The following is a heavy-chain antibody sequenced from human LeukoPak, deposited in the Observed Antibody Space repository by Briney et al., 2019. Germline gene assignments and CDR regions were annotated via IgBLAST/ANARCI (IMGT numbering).Heavy chain of an antibody. CDR2: INPNSGGT. CDR3: ASRGYCSGGSCYIADY. V-gene: IGHV1-2*02. J-gene: IGHJ4*02. Sequence: ASVKVSCKAPGYTFTGYYMHWVRQAPGQGLEWMGWINPNSGGTNYAQKFQGRVTMTRDTSISTAYMELSRLRSDDTAVYYCASRGYCSGGSCYIADYWGQGTLVTVSS. D-gene: IGHD2-15*01. CDR1: GYTFTGYY.